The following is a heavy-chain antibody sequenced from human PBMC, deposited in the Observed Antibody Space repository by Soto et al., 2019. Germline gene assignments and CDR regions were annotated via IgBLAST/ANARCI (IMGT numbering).Heavy chain of an antibody. CDR1: QFAFTTGW. CDR3: TTDGHFDY. V-gene: IGHV3-15*01. CDR2: IKSKVDGGTT. J-gene: IGHJ4*02. Sequence: EVQLVESGGGLVKPGGSLRLACATSQFAFTTGWMSWVRQAPGKGLEWVGRIKSKVDGGTTDYAAPVKGRFTISRDDSKHTLFLQMNSLKIEDTAVYYCTTDGHFDYWGQGTLVTVAS.